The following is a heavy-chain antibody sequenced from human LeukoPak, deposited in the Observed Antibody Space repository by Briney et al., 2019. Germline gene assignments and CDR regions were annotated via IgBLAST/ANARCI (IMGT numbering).Heavy chain of an antibody. CDR3: ARAGALDI. CDR2: ISSSTTYI. J-gene: IGHJ3*02. CDR1: GFTFTSYN. V-gene: IGHV3-21*01. Sequence: GGSLRLSCAASGFTFTSYNMNGVRQAPGKGLEWVSSISSSTTYIYYADSVKGRFTISRDNAKNSLYLQMDSLRAEDTAMYYCARAGALDIWGQGTMVTVSS.